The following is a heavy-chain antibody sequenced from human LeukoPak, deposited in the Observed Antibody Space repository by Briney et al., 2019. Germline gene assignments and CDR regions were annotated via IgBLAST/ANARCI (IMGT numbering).Heavy chain of an antibody. CDR1: GFTVSSNY. V-gene: IGHV3-53*01. J-gene: IGHJ6*02. Sequence: PGGSLRLSCAASGFTVSSNYISWVRQAPGKGLEWVSVIYRXGXXXXXXSXXGRFTISRDNSKNTLYLQMNSLRAEDTAVYYCXXXXNGMDVWGQGTTVTVSS. CDR3: XXXXNGMDV. CDR2: IYRXGXX.